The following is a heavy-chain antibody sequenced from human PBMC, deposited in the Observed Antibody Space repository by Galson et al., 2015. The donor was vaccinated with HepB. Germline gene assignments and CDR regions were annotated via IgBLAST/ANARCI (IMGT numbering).Heavy chain of an antibody. D-gene: IGHD1-26*01. CDR2: ISSSGGST. Sequence: SLRLSCAASGFTFSSYAMHWVRQAPGKGLEYVSGISSSGGSTYYANSVKGRFTISRDKSKNTLYLQMGSLRAEDMAVYYCAREESGSYEDWGQGTLVTVSS. CDR1: GFTFSSYA. V-gene: IGHV3-64*01. CDR3: AREESGSYED. J-gene: IGHJ4*02.